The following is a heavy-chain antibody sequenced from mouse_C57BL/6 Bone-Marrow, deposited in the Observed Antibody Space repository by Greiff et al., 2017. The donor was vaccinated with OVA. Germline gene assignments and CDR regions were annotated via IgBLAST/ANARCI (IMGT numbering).Heavy chain of an antibody. CDR3: ATEDGYGGN. CDR1: GFNIKDDY. J-gene: IGHJ2*01. D-gene: IGHD2-2*01. V-gene: IGHV14-4*01. Sequence: VQLQQSGAELVRPGASVKLSCTASGFNIKDDYMHWVKQRPEQGLEWIGWIDPENGDTEYASKFQGKATITADTSSNTAYLQLSSLTSEDTAVYYCATEDGYGGNWNRGTTLSVSA. CDR2: IDPENGDT.